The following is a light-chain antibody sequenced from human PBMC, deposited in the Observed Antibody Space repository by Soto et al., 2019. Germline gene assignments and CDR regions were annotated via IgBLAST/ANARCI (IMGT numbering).Light chain of an antibody. CDR2: GAS. CDR1: QSVSSN. CDR3: QQHANWPLT. J-gene: IGKJ4*01. Sequence: EMVMTQSPATLSMSPGERATLSCRASQSVSSNLAWYQQKPGQAPRLLIYGASTRAGGIPARFSGSGSGTDFTLTISSLEPEDFAVYYCQQHANWPLTFGGGTKVDIK. V-gene: IGKV3-15*01.